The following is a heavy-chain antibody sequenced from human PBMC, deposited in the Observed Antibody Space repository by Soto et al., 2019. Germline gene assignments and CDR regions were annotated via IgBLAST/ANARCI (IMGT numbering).Heavy chain of an antibody. CDR3: ARDQAVAGSDFDY. J-gene: IGHJ4*02. D-gene: IGHD6-19*01. V-gene: IGHV3-21*01. Sequence: XGSLQICCAASGFTFSSYSMTWVRQAPGKGLEWVSSISSSSSYIYYADSVKGRFTISRDNAKNSLYLQMNSLRAEDTAVYYCARDQAVAGSDFDYWGQGTLVTVSS. CDR1: GFTFSSYS. CDR2: ISSSSSYI.